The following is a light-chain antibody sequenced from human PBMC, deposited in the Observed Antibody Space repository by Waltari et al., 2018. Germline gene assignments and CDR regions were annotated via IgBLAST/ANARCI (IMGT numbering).Light chain of an antibody. CDR2: RNN. CDR3: AAWDDSLSGVV. CDR1: SPNIGSNY. J-gene: IGLJ2*01. Sequence: QSVLTQPLSASGTPGQRVTIPCSGSSPNIGSNYVYWYQQLPGTTPKLLNYRNNQRPSGAPDRFSGSKSGTSASLAISGLRSEDEDYYYCAAWDDSLSGVVFGGGTKLTVL. V-gene: IGLV1-47*01.